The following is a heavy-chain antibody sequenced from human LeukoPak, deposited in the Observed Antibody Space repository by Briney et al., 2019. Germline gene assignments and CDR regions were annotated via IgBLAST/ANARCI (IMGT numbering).Heavy chain of an antibody. J-gene: IGHJ4*02. D-gene: IGHD2-15*01. CDR3: ARELSVVVVAATPGY. CDR1: GFTFSSYG. CDR2: IWYDGSNK. Sequence: PGGSLRLSCAASGFTFSSYGMHWVRQAPGKGLEWVAVIWYDGSNKYYADSVKGRFTISRDNSKNTLYLQMNSLRAEDTAVYYCARELSVVVVAATPGYWGQGTLVTVSS. V-gene: IGHV3-33*08.